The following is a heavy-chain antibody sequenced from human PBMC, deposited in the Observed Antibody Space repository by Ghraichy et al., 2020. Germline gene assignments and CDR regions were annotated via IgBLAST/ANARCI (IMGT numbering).Heavy chain of an antibody. J-gene: IGHJ6*02. CDR3: ARSNYGLDV. Sequence: SETLSLTCAVYDGSFSGYFWTWIRRPPGKGLEWIGEINHRGEVNHRGSDNNNPSLMSRVIISRDTSRNQFSLKVTSVTAADTAVYDCARSNYGLDVWGQGTTVTVSS. CDR1: DGSFSGYF. V-gene: IGHV4-34*01. CDR2: INHRGEVNHRGSD.